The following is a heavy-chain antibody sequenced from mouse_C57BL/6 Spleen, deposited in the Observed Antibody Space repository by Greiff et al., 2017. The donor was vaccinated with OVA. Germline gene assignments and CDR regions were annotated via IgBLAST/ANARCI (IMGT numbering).Heavy chain of an antibody. D-gene: IGHD2-2*01. Sequence: VQLQQSGAELVKPGASVKLSCKASGYTFTSYWMQWVKQRPGQGLEWIGEIDPSDSYTNYNQKFKGKATLTVDTSSSTAYMQLSSLTSEDSAVYYCARSTMVTGGDYWGQGTTLTVSS. CDR3: ARSTMVTGGDY. CDR2: IDPSDSYT. J-gene: IGHJ2*01. V-gene: IGHV1-50*01. CDR1: GYTFTSYW.